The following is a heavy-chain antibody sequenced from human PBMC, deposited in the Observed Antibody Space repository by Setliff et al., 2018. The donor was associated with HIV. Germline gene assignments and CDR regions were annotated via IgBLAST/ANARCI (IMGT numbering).Heavy chain of an antibody. CDR2: ITQNSFFT. D-gene: IGHD3-10*01. V-gene: IGHV3-23*01. CDR3: AKTFDYSQGSGSYWNHTRYFDS. Sequence: PGGSLRLSCAGSGFNFVSDIMMWVRQAPGKVPEWVSAITQNSFFTSYANSVRGRFTISRDNSKNILYLQMTSLRAGDPAMYFCAKTFDYSQGSGSYWNHTRYFDSWGQGTLVTVSS. J-gene: IGHJ4*02. CDR1: GFNFVSDI.